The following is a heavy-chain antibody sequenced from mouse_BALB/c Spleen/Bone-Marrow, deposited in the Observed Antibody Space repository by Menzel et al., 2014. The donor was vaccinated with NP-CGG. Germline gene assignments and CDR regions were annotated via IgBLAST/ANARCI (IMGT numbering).Heavy chain of an antibody. Sequence: VQLQQPGPELVKPGASVKMSCEASRYTFTSYVLHWVRQKPGQGLEWIGFMNPFNDGTKYNVKFKGKATLTSDKSSSTAYMELSSLTSEDSAVYYCAREVVATDYFDYRGQGTTLTVSS. J-gene: IGHJ2*01. V-gene: IGHV1-14*01. D-gene: IGHD1-1*01. CDR3: AREVVATDYFDY. CDR2: MNPFNDGT. CDR1: RYTFTSYV.